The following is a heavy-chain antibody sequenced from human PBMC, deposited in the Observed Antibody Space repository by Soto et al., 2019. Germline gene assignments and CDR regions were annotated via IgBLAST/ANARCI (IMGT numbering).Heavy chain of an antibody. CDR1: GGSISSGGYS. V-gene: IGHV4-39*01. D-gene: IGHD1-26*01. Sequence: SETLSLTCAVSGGSISSGGYSWSRIRQPPGKGLEWIGSIYYSGSTYYNPSLKSRVTISVDTSKNQFSLKLSSVTAADTAVYYCARSPLYSGNALPTRWFDPWGQGTLVTVSS. CDR3: ARSPLYSGNALPTRWFDP. J-gene: IGHJ5*02. CDR2: IYYSGST.